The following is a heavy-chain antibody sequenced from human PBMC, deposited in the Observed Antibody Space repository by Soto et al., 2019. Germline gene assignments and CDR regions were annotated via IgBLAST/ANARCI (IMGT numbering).Heavy chain of an antibody. CDR3: ARDAPYSGSYYGLFDY. CDR1: GFTFSSYG. CDR2: IWYDGSNK. Sequence: GGSLRLSCAASGFTFSSYGMHWVRQAPGKGLEWVAVIWYDGSNKYYADSVKGRFTISRDNSKNTLYLQMNSLRAEDTAVYYCARDAPYSGSYYGLFDYWGQGTLVTVSS. V-gene: IGHV3-33*01. J-gene: IGHJ4*02. D-gene: IGHD1-26*01.